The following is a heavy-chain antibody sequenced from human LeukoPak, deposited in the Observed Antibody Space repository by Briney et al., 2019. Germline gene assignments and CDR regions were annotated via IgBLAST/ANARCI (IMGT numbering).Heavy chain of an antibody. Sequence: SETLSLTCTVSGGSISNGGYYWNWIRQHPGKGLEWIGCIYYSGTTFYNPSLKSRVTISVDTSKNQFSLNLSSVTAADAAVYYCAREGGFYRPLDYSGQGTLVTVSS. CDR2: IYYSGTT. V-gene: IGHV4-31*03. CDR3: AREGGFYRPLDY. D-gene: IGHD3-3*01. J-gene: IGHJ4*02. CDR1: GGSISNGGYY.